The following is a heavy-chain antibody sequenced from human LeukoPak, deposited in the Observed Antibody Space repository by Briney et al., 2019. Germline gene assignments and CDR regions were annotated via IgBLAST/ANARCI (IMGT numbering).Heavy chain of an antibody. CDR1: GFTFNTAW. Sequence: GGSLRLSCAASGFTFNTAWMNWVRQAPGKGLEWVANIKQDGSEKFYVDSVKGRFTISRDNTKTSLYLQMGSLRAEDTAVYFCARDRIYYDISTGYVPLDYWGLGTLVTVSS. J-gene: IGHJ4*02. V-gene: IGHV3-7*01. CDR3: ARDRIYYDISTGYVPLDY. D-gene: IGHD3-9*01. CDR2: IKQDGSEK.